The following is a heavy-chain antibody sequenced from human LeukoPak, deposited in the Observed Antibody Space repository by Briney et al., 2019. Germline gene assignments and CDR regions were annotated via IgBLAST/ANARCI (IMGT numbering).Heavy chain of an antibody. CDR3: AGQYYDFWSDYFNFDY. J-gene: IGHJ4*02. CDR1: GYTFTDYY. CDR2: IHPNTGGT. Sequence: ASVTVSCKASGYTFTDYYIHWVRQAPGQGLEWVGWIHPNTGGTHFAQKFQGWVTMTRDTPIRTAYMELSSLRSEDTAVYYCAGQYYDFWSDYFNFDYWGQGTLVTVSS. D-gene: IGHD3-3*01. V-gene: IGHV1-2*04.